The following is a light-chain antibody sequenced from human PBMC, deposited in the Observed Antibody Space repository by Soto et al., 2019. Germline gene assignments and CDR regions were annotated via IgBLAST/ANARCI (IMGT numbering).Light chain of an antibody. CDR2: DAS. J-gene: IGKJ1*01. CDR3: HQYDSIVQT. V-gene: IGKV3-20*01. CDR1: QSVRNSL. Sequence: EIVLTQSPGPLSLSPGERATLSCRASQSVRNSLLAWYQQKPGQPPRLLIYDASTRATATPERFSGSGSGTDFTLTISRLEPEDFAVYYCHQYDSIVQTFGQGTKVEI.